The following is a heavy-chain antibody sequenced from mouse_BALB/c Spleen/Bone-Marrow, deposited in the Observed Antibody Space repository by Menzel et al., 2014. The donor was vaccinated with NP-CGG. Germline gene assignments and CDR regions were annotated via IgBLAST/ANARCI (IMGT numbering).Heavy chain of an antibody. Sequence: QVQLQQPGPELVRPGVSVKISCKGSGYTFTDYAMHWVKQSHAKSLEWIGVISTYYGNTNYNQKFKGKATMTVDKSSSTAYLELARLTSEGSAIYYCARKRLTGTSYWYFDVWGAGTAVPVSS. V-gene: IGHV1-67*01. J-gene: IGHJ1*01. CDR3: ARKRLTGTSYWYFDV. D-gene: IGHD4-1*01. CDR2: ISTYYGNT. CDR1: GYTFTDYA.